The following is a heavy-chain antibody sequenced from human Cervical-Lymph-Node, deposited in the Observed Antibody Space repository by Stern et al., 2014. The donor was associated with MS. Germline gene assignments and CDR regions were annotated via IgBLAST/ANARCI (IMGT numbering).Heavy chain of an antibody. CDR2: IWHDGSNV. CDR3: AREKGACSGDDCHVNFDC. CDR1: GFTFSRYG. D-gene: IGHD2-21*02. J-gene: IGHJ4*02. V-gene: IGHV3-33*01. Sequence: VQLVESGGDVVQPGKSLRLSCAASGFTFSRYGMHWVRQAPGKGLEWVAVIWHDGSNVNYEDSVRGRFTISRDNSKSSLYLQMNSLRAEDTAVYYCAREKGACSGDDCHVNFDCWGQGTLVTVSS.